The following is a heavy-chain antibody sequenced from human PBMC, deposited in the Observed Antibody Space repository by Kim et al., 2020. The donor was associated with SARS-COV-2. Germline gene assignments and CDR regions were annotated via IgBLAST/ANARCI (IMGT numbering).Heavy chain of an antibody. CDR3: ARDSGTYDSSPDY. CDR1: GYTFTGYY. Sequence: ASVKVSCKASGYTFTGYYMHWVRQAPGQGLEWMGWINPNSGGTNYAQKFQGRVTMTRDTSISTAYMELSRLRSDDTAVYYCARDSGTYDSSPDYWGQGTLVTVSS. D-gene: IGHD3-22*01. V-gene: IGHV1-2*02. CDR2: INPNSGGT. J-gene: IGHJ4*02.